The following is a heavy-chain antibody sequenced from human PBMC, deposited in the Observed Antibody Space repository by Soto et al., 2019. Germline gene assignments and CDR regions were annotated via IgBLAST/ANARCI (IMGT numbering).Heavy chain of an antibody. V-gene: IGHV1-46*01. CDR3: ARGDYYGSGHYFDY. Sequence: QVQLVQSGAEVKKPGASVKLSCKASGYTFTSYYLHWVRQAPGQGLEWMGTINPSGGSTNYAQKFQGRVTMTRDTSTSTVYLYLNSLRSEDTAVYYCARGDYYGSGHYFDYWGQGTLVTVSS. CDR2: INPSGGST. CDR1: GYTFTSYY. D-gene: IGHD3-10*01. J-gene: IGHJ4*02.